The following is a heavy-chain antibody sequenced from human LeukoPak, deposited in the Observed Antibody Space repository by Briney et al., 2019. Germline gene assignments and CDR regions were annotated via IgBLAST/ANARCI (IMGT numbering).Heavy chain of an antibody. CDR2: ISNSNRTI. J-gene: IGHJ4*02. D-gene: IGHD2-15*01. Sequence: GGSLRLSCSASGFTSSSYGMSWVRQAPGKGREGVSYISNSNRTIYHEDSVKGRFTISRDNPKNSLYLQMNSLRAEDTAVYYCARVNRMVPGYCSGGTWPGNYWGQGTLSTLSS. CDR1: GFTSSSYG. V-gene: IGHV3-48*01. CDR3: ARVNRMVPGYCSGGTWPGNY.